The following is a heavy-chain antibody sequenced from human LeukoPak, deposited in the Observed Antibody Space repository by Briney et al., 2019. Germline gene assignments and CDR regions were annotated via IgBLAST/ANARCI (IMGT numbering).Heavy chain of an antibody. Sequence: ASVKVSCKASGYTFTSYYMHWVRQAPGQGLEWMGLINTSGAGTSYAQKFQGRVTMTRETSTSTVYMELSSIRSEDTAVYYCERGPKPTGYCSSTSSPHAGGYFDYWGQGTLVTVSS. CDR3: ERGPKPTGYCSSTSSPHAGGYFDY. J-gene: IGHJ4*02. CDR2: INTSGAGT. CDR1: GYTFTSYY. D-gene: IGHD2-2*01. V-gene: IGHV1-46*01.